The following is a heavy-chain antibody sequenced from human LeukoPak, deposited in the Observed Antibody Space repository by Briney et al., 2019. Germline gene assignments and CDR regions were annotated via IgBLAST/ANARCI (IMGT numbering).Heavy chain of an antibody. CDR1: GFTFSSYG. Sequence: GGSLRLSCAASGFTFSSYGMHWVRQAPGKGLEWVAVIWYDGSNKYYADSVKGRFTISRDNSKNTLYLQMNSLRAEDTAVYYCAKVFGVVGYYYGMDVWGQGTTVTVSS. CDR3: AKVFGVVGYYYGMDV. V-gene: IGHV3-33*06. J-gene: IGHJ6*02. D-gene: IGHD3-3*01. CDR2: IWYDGSNK.